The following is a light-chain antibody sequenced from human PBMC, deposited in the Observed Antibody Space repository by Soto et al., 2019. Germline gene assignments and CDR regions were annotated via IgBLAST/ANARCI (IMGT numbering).Light chain of an antibody. CDR3: QVWDSSSANFV. CDR1: NIGSKS. V-gene: IGLV3-21*02. CDR2: DDS. Sequence: SYDLTQPPSGSGAAGHTAMITCGGNNIGSKSVHWYQQKPGQAPVLVVYDDSDRPSGIPERFSGSNSGNTATLTISRLEAGDEAEYYCQVWDSSSANFVFGRGTKV. J-gene: IGLJ1*01.